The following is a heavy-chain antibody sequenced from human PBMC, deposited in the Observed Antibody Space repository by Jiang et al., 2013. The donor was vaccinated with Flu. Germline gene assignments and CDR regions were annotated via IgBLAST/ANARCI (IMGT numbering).Heavy chain of an antibody. CDR3: AKGQTVAGEFDS. V-gene: IGHV3-30*18. D-gene: IGHD6-19*01. CDR1: GFIFDIYG. Sequence: VVRPGRSLRLSCAASGFIFDIYGMHWVRQAPGKGLEWVASISYDGNEETYADSVKGRLTISRDNSENTVSLHMNSLRPEDTAIYYCAKGQTVAGEFDSWGQGSLVTVSP. CDR2: ISYDGNEE. J-gene: IGHJ4*01.